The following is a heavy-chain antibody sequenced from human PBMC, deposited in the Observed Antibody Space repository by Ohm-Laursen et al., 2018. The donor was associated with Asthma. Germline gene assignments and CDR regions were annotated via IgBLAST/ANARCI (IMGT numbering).Heavy chain of an antibody. V-gene: IGHV3-23*01. D-gene: IGHD4/OR15-4a*01. CDR3: AKVGLTYYNAMDV. Sequence: SLRLPCTASKFTFSNYAMNWVRQPPGKGLEWVSEISSTGGSTDYADSVKGRFTTSRDNSKSTMYLQMNSLRAEDTAVYYCAKVGLTYYNAMDVWGQGTTVTVSS. CDR2: ISSTGGST. J-gene: IGHJ6*02. CDR1: KFTFSNYA.